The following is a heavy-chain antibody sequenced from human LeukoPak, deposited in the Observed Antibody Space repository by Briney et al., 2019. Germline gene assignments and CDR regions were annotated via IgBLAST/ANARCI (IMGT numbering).Heavy chain of an antibody. Sequence: GGSLRLSCEASGLTFGDYWMTWVRQAPGKGLECVANIKQDGSENNYVDSVKGRFTISRDNAKNSLSLQMNSLRAEDTAVYYCAIYWRYFDWLLSDIWGLGTMVTVSS. CDR2: IKQDGSEN. D-gene: IGHD3-9*01. V-gene: IGHV3-7*05. CDR1: GLTFGDYW. J-gene: IGHJ3*02. CDR3: AIYWRYFDWLLSDI.